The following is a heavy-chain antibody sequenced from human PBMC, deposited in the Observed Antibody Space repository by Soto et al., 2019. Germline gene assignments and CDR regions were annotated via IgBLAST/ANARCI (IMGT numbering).Heavy chain of an antibody. CDR1: GFIFSSYA. CDR2: ISGSGGST. V-gene: IGHV3-23*04. CDR3: ANWGGDLGGIIYDAFDI. J-gene: IGHJ3*02. Sequence: EVQLVESGGGLVQPGGSLRLSCAASGFIFSSYAMRWVRQAPGKGLEWVSAISGSGGSTYYADSVKGRFTISRDNSKNTLYMQMNRLRAEDTAVYYCANWGGDLGGIIYDAFDIWGQGTMVTVSS. D-gene: IGHD3-3*01.